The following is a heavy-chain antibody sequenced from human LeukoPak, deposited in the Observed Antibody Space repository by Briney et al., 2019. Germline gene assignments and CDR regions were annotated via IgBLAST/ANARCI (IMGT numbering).Heavy chain of an antibody. J-gene: IGHJ4*02. CDR2: VKQDGSEK. Sequence: HTGGSLRLSCVASGFTFRSYWMTWVRQAPGEGLEWVANVKQDGSEKYYVDSVKGRLTISRDNAKKSLNLQMHSLRAEDTTVYYCARDDNMRSWHDIDYWGQGTLVTVSS. D-gene: IGHD6-13*01. CDR3: ARDDNMRSWHDIDY. CDR1: GFTFRSYW. V-gene: IGHV3-7*01.